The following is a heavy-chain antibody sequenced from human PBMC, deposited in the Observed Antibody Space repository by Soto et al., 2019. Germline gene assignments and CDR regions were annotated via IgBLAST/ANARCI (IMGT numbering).Heavy chain of an antibody. D-gene: IGHD3-10*01. Sequence: QVQLVQSGAEVKKPGSSVKDSCKASGGTFSSYAISWVRQAPGQGLEWMGGIIPIFGTANYAQKFQGRVTITADESTRTAYMELSSLRSEDTAVYYCARGAYYYGSGSYSQYNWFDPWGQGTLVTVSS. J-gene: IGHJ5*02. CDR1: GGTFSSYA. CDR3: ARGAYYYGSGSYSQYNWFDP. CDR2: IIPIFGTA. V-gene: IGHV1-69*01.